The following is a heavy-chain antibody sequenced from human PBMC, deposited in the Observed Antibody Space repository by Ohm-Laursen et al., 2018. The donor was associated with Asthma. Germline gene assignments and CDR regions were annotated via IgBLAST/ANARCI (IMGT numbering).Heavy chain of an antibody. Sequence: SQTLSLTCAVSGVSFSSGDYSWTWIRQPPGKGLEWIGYVYKSGASYYNPSLKSRASISVDTSKNQFSLNLRSVTAADTAVYYCAREATIITRYFESWGQGRLVTVSS. D-gene: IGHD5-12*01. J-gene: IGHJ4*02. V-gene: IGHV4-31*11. CDR2: VYKSGAS. CDR1: GVSFSSGDYS. CDR3: AREATIITRYFES.